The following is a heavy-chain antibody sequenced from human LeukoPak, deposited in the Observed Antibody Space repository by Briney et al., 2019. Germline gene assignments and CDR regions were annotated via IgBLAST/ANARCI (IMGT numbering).Heavy chain of an antibody. Sequence: SVKVSCKASGGTFSSYAISWVRQAPGHGLEWMGGISPIFGTANYAQQFQGRVTITTDESKSTAYMDLSRLRSEDTAVYYCARSIVLVPAAMNMRWFDPWGQGTLVTVSS. CDR1: GGTFSSYA. D-gene: IGHD2-2*01. CDR2: ISPIFGTA. J-gene: IGHJ5*02. CDR3: ARSIVLVPAAMNMRWFDP. V-gene: IGHV1-69*05.